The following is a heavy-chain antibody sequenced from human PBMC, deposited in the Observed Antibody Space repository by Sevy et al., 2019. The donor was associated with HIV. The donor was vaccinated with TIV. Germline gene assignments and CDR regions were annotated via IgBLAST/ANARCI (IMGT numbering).Heavy chain of an antibody. CDR3: ARDEAYYDFWSGYGSAGSLDY. D-gene: IGHD3-3*01. V-gene: IGHV3-30*04. Sequence: GGSLRLSCAASGFTFSSYAMHWVRQAPGKGLEWVAVISYDGRNKYYADSVKGRLTISRDNSKNTLYLQMNSLRAEDTAVYYCARDEAYYDFWSGYGSAGSLDYWGQGTLVTVSS. CDR2: ISYDGRNK. CDR1: GFTFSSYA. J-gene: IGHJ4*02.